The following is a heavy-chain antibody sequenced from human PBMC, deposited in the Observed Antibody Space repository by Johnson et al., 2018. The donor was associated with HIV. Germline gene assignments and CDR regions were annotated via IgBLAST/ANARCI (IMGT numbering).Heavy chain of an antibody. J-gene: IGHJ3*02. CDR2: ISYDGSNK. CDR1: GFTFSSYA. Sequence: ASGFTFSSYAMHWVRQAPGKGLEWVAVISYDGSNKYYADSVKGRFTISRDNSKNTLYLQMNSLRAEDTAVYYCAKCIWGSSLIDAFDIWGQGTRVTVSS. V-gene: IGHV3-30*04. CDR3: AKCIWGSSLIDAFDI. D-gene: IGHD6-13*01.